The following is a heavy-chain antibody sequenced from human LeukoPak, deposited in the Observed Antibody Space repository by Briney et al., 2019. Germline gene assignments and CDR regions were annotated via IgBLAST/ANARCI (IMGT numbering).Heavy chain of an antibody. CDR1: GFTFNNYG. CDR3: AEDSAFYYIDV. CDR2: IRYNGNNQ. D-gene: IGHD3-10*01. J-gene: IGHJ6*03. V-gene: IGHV3-30*02. Sequence: GGSLRLSCAASGFTFNNYGMQWVRQAPGKGLEWVAFIRYNGNNQYYADSVKGRFTISRDNSKNTLYLQMNSLKGDDTAVYYCAEDSAFYYIDVWGKGTTVIISS.